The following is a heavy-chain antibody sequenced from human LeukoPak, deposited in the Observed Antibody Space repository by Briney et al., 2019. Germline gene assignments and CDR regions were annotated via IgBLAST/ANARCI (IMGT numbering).Heavy chain of an antibody. J-gene: IGHJ4*02. V-gene: IGHV4-59*01. D-gene: IGHD6-19*01. CDR3: ARYSSGWYYFDY. Sequence: SETLSLTCTVSGDSMNSYYWSWVRQPPGKGLEWIGYIYYSGSTNYNPSLKSRVTISVDTSKNQFSLRLSSVTAADTAVYYCARYSSGWYYFDYWGQGTLVTVSS. CDR2: IYYSGST. CDR1: GDSMNSYY.